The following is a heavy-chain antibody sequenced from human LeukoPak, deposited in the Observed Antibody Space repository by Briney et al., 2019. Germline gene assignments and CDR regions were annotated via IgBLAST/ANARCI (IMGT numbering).Heavy chain of an antibody. V-gene: IGHV1-8*03. J-gene: IGHJ5*02. CDR1: GYTFTSYD. CDR3: ARGYYRYYDILTGYYEGNWFDP. D-gene: IGHD3-9*01. Sequence: ASVKVSCKASGYTFTSYDINWVRQATGQGLEWMGWMNPNSGNTGYAQKFQGRVTITRNTSISTAYMELSSLRSEDTAVYYCARGYYRYYDILTGYYEGNWFDPWGQGTLVTVSS. CDR2: MNPNSGNT.